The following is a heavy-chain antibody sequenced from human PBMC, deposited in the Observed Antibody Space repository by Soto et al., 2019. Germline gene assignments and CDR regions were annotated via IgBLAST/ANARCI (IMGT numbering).Heavy chain of an antibody. J-gene: IGHJ4*02. D-gene: IGHD3-3*02. CDR3: AISGIRGAVDY. CDR1: GDSGSRKWAA. V-gene: IGHV6-1*01. Sequence: PSHTLSLTCAISGDSGSRKWAACKSIRQSPSRGLEWLGRTYYRSKWYNEYSVSVKSRIIINPDTSKNQFSLQLNSVTPEDTVVYYDAISGIRGAVDYWGKGTLDTVSS. CDR2: TYYRSKWYN.